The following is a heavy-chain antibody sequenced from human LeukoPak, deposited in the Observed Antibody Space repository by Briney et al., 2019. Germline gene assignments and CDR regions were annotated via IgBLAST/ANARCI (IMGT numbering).Heavy chain of an antibody. CDR1: GGSISSYY. V-gene: IGHV4-59*08. Sequence: SETLSLTCTVPGGSISSYYWSWIRQPPGKGLEWIGYIYYSGSTNYNPSLKSRVTISVDTSKNQFSLKLSSVTAADTAVYYCARLPAWGSGWYWYFDLWGRGTLVTVSS. D-gene: IGHD6-19*01. CDR2: IYYSGST. CDR3: ARLPAWGSGWYWYFDL. J-gene: IGHJ2*01.